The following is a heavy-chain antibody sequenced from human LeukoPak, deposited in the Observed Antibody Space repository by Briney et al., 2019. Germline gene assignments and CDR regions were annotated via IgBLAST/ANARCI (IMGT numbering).Heavy chain of an antibody. V-gene: IGHV5-51*01. Sequence: GESLKISCKGSGYSFTSYWTGWVRQMPGKGLEWMGIIYPGDSDTRYSPSFQGQVTISADKSISTAYLQWSSLKASDTAMYYCARSGLYCSSTSCYTRNWFDPWGQGTLVTVSS. CDR3: ARSGLYCSSTSCYTRNWFDP. CDR1: GYSFTSYW. D-gene: IGHD2-2*02. J-gene: IGHJ5*02. CDR2: IYPGDSDT.